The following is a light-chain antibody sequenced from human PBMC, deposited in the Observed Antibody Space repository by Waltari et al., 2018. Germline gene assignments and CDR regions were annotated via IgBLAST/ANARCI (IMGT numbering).Light chain of an antibody. J-gene: IGLJ2*01. V-gene: IGLV2-14*01. CDR3: SSYTSSSAVV. CDR1: SSDVGGYNY. CDR2: DVS. Sequence: QSDLTQPASVSGSPGQSITIYCTGTSSDVGGYNYVSWYQQHPGKAPKLMIYDVSKLPSGVSNRFSCSKSGNTASLTISGLQAEDESDYYCSSYTSSSAVVFGGGTKLTVL.